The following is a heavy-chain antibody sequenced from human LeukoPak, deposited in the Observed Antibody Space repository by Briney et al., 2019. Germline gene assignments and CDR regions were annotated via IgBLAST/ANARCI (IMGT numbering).Heavy chain of an antibody. V-gene: IGHV4-34*01. CDR1: GGSFSGYY. D-gene: IGHD1-1*01. Sequence: SETLSLTCAVYGGSFSGYYWSWIRQPPGKGLEWIGEINHSGSTHYNPSLKSRVTISVDTSKNQFSLKLSSVTAADTAVYYCASNTTLALWFNYWGQGTLVTVSS. CDR3: ASNTTLALWFNY. CDR2: INHSGST. J-gene: IGHJ4*02.